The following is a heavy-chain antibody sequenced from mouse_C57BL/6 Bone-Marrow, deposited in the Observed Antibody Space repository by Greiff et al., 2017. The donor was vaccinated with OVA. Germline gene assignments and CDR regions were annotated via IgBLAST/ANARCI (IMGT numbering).Heavy chain of an antibody. D-gene: IGHD3-2*02. V-gene: IGHV1-74*01. CDR3: AIGTAQAWFAY. Sequence: VQLQQPGAELVKPGASVKVSCKASGYTFTSYWMHWVKQRPGQVLEWIGRIHPSDSYTNYNQKFKGKATLAVDKSSSTAYMQLSSLTSEDSAVYYCAIGTAQAWFAYWGQGTLVTVSA. CDR1: GYTFTSYW. J-gene: IGHJ3*01. CDR2: IHPSDSYT.